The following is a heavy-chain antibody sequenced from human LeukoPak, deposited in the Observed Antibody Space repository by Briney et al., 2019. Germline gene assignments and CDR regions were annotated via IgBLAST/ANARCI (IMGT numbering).Heavy chain of an antibody. Sequence: PGGSLRLSCAASGFTFSNYNMNWVRQAPGKGLEWVPSISSRGTYIYYADSVKGRFTISRDNATNSLYLQMNCLRAEDTAVYYCARGGNSGWDYWGQGTLVTVSS. V-gene: IGHV3-21*01. CDR3: ARGGNSGWDY. CDR1: GFTFSNYN. J-gene: IGHJ4*02. CDR2: ISSRGTYI. D-gene: IGHD6-19*01.